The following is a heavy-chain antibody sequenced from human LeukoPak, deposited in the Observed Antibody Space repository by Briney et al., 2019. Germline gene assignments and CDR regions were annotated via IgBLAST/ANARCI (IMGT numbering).Heavy chain of an antibody. CDR1: GGSISGYY. J-gene: IGHJ5*02. CDR2: ISYSGST. D-gene: IGHD2-8*02. V-gene: IGHV4-59*01. Sequence: SETLSLTCSVSGGSISGYYWSWIRQPPGKGLEWIGYISYSGSTDYNPSLKSRLTISVDTSKNQFSLKLGSVTAADTAIHYCARGNGDYVVSWGQGTLVTVSS. CDR3: ARGNGDYVVS.